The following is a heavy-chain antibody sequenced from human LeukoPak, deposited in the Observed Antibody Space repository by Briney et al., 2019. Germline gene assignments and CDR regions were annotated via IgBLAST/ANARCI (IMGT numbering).Heavy chain of an antibody. CDR3: ARARREPRDYYYYMDV. Sequence: SVKVSCKASGGTFSSYAISWVRQAPGQGLEWMGRIIPILGIANYAQKFQGRVTITADESTSTAYMELSNLRSEDTAVYYCARARREPRDYYYYMDVWGKGTTVTVSS. V-gene: IGHV1-69*04. J-gene: IGHJ6*03. CDR2: IIPILGIA. CDR1: GGTFSSYA. D-gene: IGHD1-14*01.